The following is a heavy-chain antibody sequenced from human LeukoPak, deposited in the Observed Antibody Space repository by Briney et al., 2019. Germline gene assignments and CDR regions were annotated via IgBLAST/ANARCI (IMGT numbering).Heavy chain of an antibody. V-gene: IGHV4-4*02. Sequence: SETLSLTCAVSGGSISSSNWWSWVRQPPGKGLEWIGYIYYSGSTSYNPSLKSRVTISVDTSENQFSLKLSSVTAADTAVYYCARDTRGESDYWGQGTLVTVSS. J-gene: IGHJ4*02. CDR3: ARDTRGESDY. D-gene: IGHD2-2*01. CDR2: IYYSGST. CDR1: GGSISSSNW.